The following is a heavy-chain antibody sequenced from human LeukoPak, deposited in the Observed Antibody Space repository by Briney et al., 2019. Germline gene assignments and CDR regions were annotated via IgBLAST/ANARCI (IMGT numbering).Heavy chain of an antibody. Sequence: GGSLRLSCAASGFTFSDYYMSWIRQAPGKGLEWVSYISSSGSTIYYADSVKGRFTISRDNAKNSLYLQMNSLRAEDTAVYYCASISRRQQLVPYWGQGTLVTVSS. CDR2: ISSSGSTI. CDR3: ASISRRQQLVPY. CDR1: GFTFSDYY. D-gene: IGHD6-13*01. V-gene: IGHV3-11*01. J-gene: IGHJ4*02.